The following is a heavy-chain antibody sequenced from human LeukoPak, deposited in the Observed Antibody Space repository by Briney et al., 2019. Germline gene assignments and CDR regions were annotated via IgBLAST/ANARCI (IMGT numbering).Heavy chain of an antibody. D-gene: IGHD3-10*01. CDR2: IDPSDSYT. CDR3: AKDRGSGSYYLDY. J-gene: IGHJ4*02. Sequence: GESLKISCKGSGYSFTSYWISWVRQMPGKGLEWRGRIDPSDSYTNYSPSFQGHVTISADKSISTAYLQWSRLKAPDTAMYYCAKDRGSGSYYLDYWGQGTLVTVSS. V-gene: IGHV5-10-1*01. CDR1: GYSFTSYW.